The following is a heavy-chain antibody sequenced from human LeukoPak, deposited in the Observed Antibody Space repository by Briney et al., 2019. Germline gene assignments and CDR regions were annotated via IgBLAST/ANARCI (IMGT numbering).Heavy chain of an antibody. V-gene: IGHV4-34*01. J-gene: IGHJ4*02. CDR2: INHSGRT. Sequence: SETLSLTCAVYGGSFSGYYWSWIRQPPGKGLEWIGEINHSGRTNYNPSLKSRVTISVDTSKNQFSLKLSSVTAADTAVYYCARGRSVAPLDYWGQGTLVTVSS. CDR1: GGSFSGYY. CDR3: ARGRSVAPLDY. D-gene: IGHD3-10*01.